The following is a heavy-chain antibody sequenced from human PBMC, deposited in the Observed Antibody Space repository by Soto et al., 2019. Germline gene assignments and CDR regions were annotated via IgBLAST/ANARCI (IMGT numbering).Heavy chain of an antibody. CDR1: GNTFTSYD. Sequence: ASVKVSCKASGNTFTSYDINWVRQATGHGLEWMGWINPNSGNIGYAQKFQGRVTRTRDTAIRTAYMEVSRLRSDDTAVYYCARGRASGSYYLLDYWGQGTLVTVSS. V-gene: IGHV1-8*01. D-gene: IGHD3-10*01. CDR3: ARGRASGSYYLLDY. J-gene: IGHJ4*02. CDR2: INPNSGNI.